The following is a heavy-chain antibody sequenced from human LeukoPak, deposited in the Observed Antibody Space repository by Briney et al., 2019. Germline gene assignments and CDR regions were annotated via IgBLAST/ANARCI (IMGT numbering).Heavy chain of an antibody. Sequence: SETLSLTCAVYGGSFSGYYWSWIRQPPGKGLEWIGEINHSGSTNYNPSLKSRVTISVDTSKHQFYLKLSSVTAAHTAVYYCASRNNSHRNYYYYYGMDVWGQGTTVTVSS. CDR2: INHSGST. D-gene: IGHD4-23*01. CDR3: ASRNNSHRNYYYYYGMDV. V-gene: IGHV4-34*01. J-gene: IGHJ6*02. CDR1: GGSFSGYY.